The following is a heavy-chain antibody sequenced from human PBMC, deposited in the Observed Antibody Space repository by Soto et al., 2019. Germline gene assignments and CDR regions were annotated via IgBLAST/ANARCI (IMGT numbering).Heavy chain of an antibody. CDR1: GFIFSDYY. J-gene: IGHJ4*02. CDR3: ATDYASISWGH. D-gene: IGHD6-13*01. CDR2: ITSTGI. Sequence: QVQLVESGGGLVKPGGSLRLSCAASGFIFSDYYMSWIREASGKGLEWISYITSTGIYYADSVKGRFTISRDNAMNSLYLQMNCLRVEDTAAYYCATDYASISWGHWGQVHLFTVSS. V-gene: IGHV3-11*01.